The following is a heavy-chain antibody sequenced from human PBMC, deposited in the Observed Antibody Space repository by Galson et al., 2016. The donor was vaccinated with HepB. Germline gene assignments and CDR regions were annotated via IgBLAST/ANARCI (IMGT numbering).Heavy chain of an antibody. Sequence: SVKVSCKASGGTFNNYAISWVRQAPGQGLEWMGGIIPIFETRNYAQKFQGRVAITADESTSTVYMDLSSLTSEDTAVYYCARDRRPRYSGYERDDAFDIWGQGTMITVSS. J-gene: IGHJ3*02. CDR2: IIPIFETR. CDR1: GGTFNNYA. V-gene: IGHV1-69*13. D-gene: IGHD5-12*01. CDR3: ARDRRPRYSGYERDDAFDI.